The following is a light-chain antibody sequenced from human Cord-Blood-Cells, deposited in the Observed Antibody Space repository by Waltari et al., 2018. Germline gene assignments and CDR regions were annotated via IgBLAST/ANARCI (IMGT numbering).Light chain of an antibody. V-gene: IGKV3-11*01. Sequence: EIVLTKSPATLSLSPGERATLSCRASQSVSSYLVWYQQKPGQAPRLLIYDASNRATGIPARFSGSGSGTDFALTISSLEPEDFAVYYCQQRSNWPPLTFGGGTKVGIK. CDR1: QSVSSY. J-gene: IGKJ4*01. CDR2: DAS. CDR3: QQRSNWPPLT.